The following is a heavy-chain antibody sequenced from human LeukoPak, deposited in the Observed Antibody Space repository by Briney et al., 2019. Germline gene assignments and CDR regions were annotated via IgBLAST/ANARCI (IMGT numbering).Heavy chain of an antibody. J-gene: IGHJ5*02. CDR2: IYHSGST. V-gene: IGHV4-38-2*01. CDR1: GYSISSGYY. CDR3: ARTVGWDIVVVPAAMGEYNWFDP. D-gene: IGHD2-2*01. Sequence: KPSETLSLTCAVSGYSISSGYYWGWIRQPPGKGLEWIGSIYHSGSTYYNPSLKSRVTISVDTSKNQFSLKLSSVTAADTAVYYCARTVGWDIVVVPAAMGEYNWFDPWGQGTLVTVSS.